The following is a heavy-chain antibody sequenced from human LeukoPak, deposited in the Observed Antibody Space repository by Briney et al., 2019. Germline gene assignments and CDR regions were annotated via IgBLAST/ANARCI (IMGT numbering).Heavy chain of an antibody. CDR2: ITGSGDGT. V-gene: IGHV3-23*01. D-gene: IGHD6-6*01. CDR3: VKGFVHPTYYFDY. J-gene: IGHJ4*02. Sequence: GGSLRLSCAASGFTFGSYAMMWVRQAPGKGLEWVSSITGSGDGTYYTDSVRGRFSISRDNSKDTLYLQMNSLRAEDTAVYFCVKGFVHPTYYFDYWGQGILVTVSS. CDR1: GFTFGSYA.